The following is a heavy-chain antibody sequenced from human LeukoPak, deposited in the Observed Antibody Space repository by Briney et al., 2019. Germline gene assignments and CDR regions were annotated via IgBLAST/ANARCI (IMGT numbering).Heavy chain of an antibody. CDR1: GGSISSYY. J-gene: IGHJ3*02. Sequence: SETLSLTCTVSGGSISSYYWSWIRQPPGKGLEWIGYIYYSGSTNYNPSLKSRVAVSVDTSKNQFSLKLSSVTAADTAVYYCARQGQQLVRGDAFDIWGQGTMVTVSS. CDR3: ARQGQQLVRGDAFDI. D-gene: IGHD6-13*01. V-gene: IGHV4-59*08. CDR2: IYYSGST.